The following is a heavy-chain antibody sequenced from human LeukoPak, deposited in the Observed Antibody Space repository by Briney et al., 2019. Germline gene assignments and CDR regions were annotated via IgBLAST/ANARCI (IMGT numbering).Heavy chain of an antibody. CDR2: TYYSGST. D-gene: IGHD5-24*01. CDR1: GVSVSSGSYY. CDR3: ARASGGDGYNYLDY. Sequence: PSETLSLTCTVSGVSVSSGSYYWSWIRQPPGKGLEWIGYTYYSGSTNYNPSLKSRVTISVDTSKNQFSLKLSSVTAADTAVYYCARASGGDGYNYLDYWGQGTLVTVSS. J-gene: IGHJ4*02. V-gene: IGHV4-61*01.